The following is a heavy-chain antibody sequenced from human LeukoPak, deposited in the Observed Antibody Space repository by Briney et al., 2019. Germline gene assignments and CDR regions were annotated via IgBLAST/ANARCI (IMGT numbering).Heavy chain of an antibody. J-gene: IGHJ5*02. Sequence: ASVKVSCKASGYTITSYAMNWVRQAPGQGLEWVGWINTNTGNPTCAQGFTGRFVFSLDTSVSTAYLQISSLKAEDTAVYYCASGVMVRGVQKFDPWGQGTLVTVSS. CDR3: ASGVMVRGVQKFDP. D-gene: IGHD3-10*01. CDR2: INTNTGNP. V-gene: IGHV7-4-1*02. CDR1: GYTITSYA.